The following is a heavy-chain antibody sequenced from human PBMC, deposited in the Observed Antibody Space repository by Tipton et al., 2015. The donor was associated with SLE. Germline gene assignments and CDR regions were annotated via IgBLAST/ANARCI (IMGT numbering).Heavy chain of an antibody. J-gene: IGHJ4*02. CDR3: AKDHVVVVIAVFDY. D-gene: IGHD2-21*01. Sequence: SLRLSCAASGFTFSDYYMSWIRQAPGKGLEWVSYISSSGSTIYYADSVKGRFTISRDNAKNSLYLQMNSLRAEDTAVYYCAKDHVVVVIAVFDYWGQGTLVTVSS. CDR1: GFTFSDYY. CDR2: ISSSGSTI. V-gene: IGHV3-11*01.